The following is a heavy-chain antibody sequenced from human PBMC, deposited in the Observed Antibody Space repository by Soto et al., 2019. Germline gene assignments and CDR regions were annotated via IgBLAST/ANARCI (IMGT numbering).Heavy chain of an antibody. D-gene: IGHD2-15*01. CDR3: ATMGTPATGLYYFDY. CDR1: GGSISSSSYY. Sequence: PSETLSLTCTVSGGSISSSSYYWSWIRQPPGKGLEWIGYIYYNVNTNYNPSLKSRVTISVDTSKNQFSLNLSFVTAADTAVYYCATMGTPATGLYYFDYWGQGTLVTVS. J-gene: IGHJ4*02. CDR2: IYYNVNT. V-gene: IGHV4-61*05.